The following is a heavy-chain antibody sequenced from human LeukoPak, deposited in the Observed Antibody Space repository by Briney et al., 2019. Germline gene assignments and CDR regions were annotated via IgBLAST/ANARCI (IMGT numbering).Heavy chain of an antibody. CDR1: GYTFTSYD. CDR3: SREVSARGGGYDG. Sequence: ASVKVSFKSSGYTFTSYDINWVRQAPGQGLEWMGLMNPYYGNTDYAQKLQGRVTMTRNTSIITAYMELSRVRSEYSAVYFCSREVSARGGGYDGWGNRTTVTVST. J-gene: IGHJ6*04. D-gene: IGHD6-6*01. CDR2: MNPYYGNT. V-gene: IGHV1-8*02.